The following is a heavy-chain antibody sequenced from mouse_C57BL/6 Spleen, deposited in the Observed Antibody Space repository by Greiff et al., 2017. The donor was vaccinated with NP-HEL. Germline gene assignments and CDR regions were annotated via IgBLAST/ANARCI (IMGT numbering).Heavy chain of an antibody. Sequence: QVQLQQPGAELVKPGASVKMSCKASGYTFTSYWITWVKQRPGQGLEWIGDIYPGSGSTNYNEKFKSKATLTVDTSSSTAYMQLSSLTSEDSAVYYCARDYYDYDRKGDYWGQGTTLTVSS. CDR3: ARDYYDYDRKGDY. CDR2: IYPGSGST. CDR1: GYTFTSYW. D-gene: IGHD2-4*01. J-gene: IGHJ2*01. V-gene: IGHV1-55*01.